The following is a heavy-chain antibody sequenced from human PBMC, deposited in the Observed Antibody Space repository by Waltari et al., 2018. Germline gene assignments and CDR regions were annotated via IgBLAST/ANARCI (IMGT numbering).Heavy chain of an antibody. CDR2: IYYSGSS. CDR3: ARHGATVTTNTHAFDI. V-gene: IGHV4-30-4*08. CDR1: GGSISRGDYY. Sequence: QVQLQESGPGLVKSSQTLSLTCTVSGGSISRGDYYWSWIRQPPGKGLEWIGHIYYSGSSYYNPSLESRLTISVDTSKNQFSLRLSSVTAADTAVYYCARHGATVTTNTHAFDIWGQGTMVIVSS. D-gene: IGHD4-17*01. J-gene: IGHJ3*02.